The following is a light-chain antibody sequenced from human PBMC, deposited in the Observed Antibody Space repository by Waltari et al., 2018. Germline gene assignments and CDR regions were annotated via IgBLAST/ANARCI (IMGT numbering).Light chain of an antibody. CDR2: EVT. CDR3: CSHAGSSIYV. Sequence: QSALTQPASVSGSPGQSITISCTGTSSDVGSYNLVSWYQQHPGKAPKLMIYEVTERPSGFSNRFSCSNSDNTASLTISGLQAEDEADYYCCSHAGSSIYVFGTGTKVTIL. V-gene: IGLV2-23*02. J-gene: IGLJ1*01. CDR1: SSDVGSYNL.